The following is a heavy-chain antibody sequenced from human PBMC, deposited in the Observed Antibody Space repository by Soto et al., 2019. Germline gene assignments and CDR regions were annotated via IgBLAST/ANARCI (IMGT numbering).Heavy chain of an antibody. CDR2: IRPYSGNT. Sequence: QVQLVQSGDEVRKRGSSVKVSCKASGYIFVNYGIAWVRQAPGQGLEWMGWIRPYSGNTHYASKVQGRLTMTTDTSTSTSYMDLWSLTSDDTAVYYCAMVDNYVTPTPQDVWGQGTTVTVSS. CDR3: AMVDNYVTPTPQDV. D-gene: IGHD3-16*01. V-gene: IGHV1-18*01. CDR1: GYIFVNYG. J-gene: IGHJ6*02.